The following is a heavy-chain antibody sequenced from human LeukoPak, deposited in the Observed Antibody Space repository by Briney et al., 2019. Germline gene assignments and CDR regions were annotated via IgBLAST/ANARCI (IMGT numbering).Heavy chain of an antibody. CDR1: GGTFSSYA. V-gene: IGHV1-69*13. CDR2: IIPIFGTA. Sequence: SVKVSCKASGGTFSSYAISWVRQAPGQGLEWMGGIIPIFGTANYAQKFQGRVTITADESTSTAHMELSSLRSEDTAVYYCARESVEPDIDSGYPWGQGTLVTVSS. D-gene: IGHD1-14*01. J-gene: IGHJ5*02. CDR3: ARESVEPDIDSGYP.